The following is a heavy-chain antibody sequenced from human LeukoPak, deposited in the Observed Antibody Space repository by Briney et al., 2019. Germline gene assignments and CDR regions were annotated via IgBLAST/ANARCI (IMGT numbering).Heavy chain of an antibody. CDR2: ISGSGGST. CDR3: ARKGGYYGSGSPYNWFDP. J-gene: IGHJ5*02. CDR1: GFTFSSYA. V-gene: IGHV3-23*01. D-gene: IGHD3-10*01. Sequence: GSLRLSCAASGFTFSSYAMSWVRQAPGKGLEWVSAISGSGGSTYYADSVKGRFTISRDNSKNTLYLQMNSLRAEDTAVYYCARKGGYYGSGSPYNWFDPWGQGTLVTVSS.